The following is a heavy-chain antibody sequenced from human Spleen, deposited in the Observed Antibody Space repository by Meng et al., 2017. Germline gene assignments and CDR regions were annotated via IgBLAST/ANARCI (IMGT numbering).Heavy chain of an antibody. J-gene: IGHJ4*02. CDR2: INVYNGYT. CDR3: ARVLSSHCGDDCHSFDS. Sequence: QVQLVQSGTEVKKPGASVKVSCKASGYIFVDYGISWVRQAPGQGLEWMGWINVYNGYTNFAQKFQGRVAVTTDTSASTAYMELRSLRSDDTAVYYCARVLSSHCGDDCHSFDSWGQGTLVTVSS. D-gene: IGHD2-21*02. CDR1: GYIFVDYG. V-gene: IGHV1-18*01.